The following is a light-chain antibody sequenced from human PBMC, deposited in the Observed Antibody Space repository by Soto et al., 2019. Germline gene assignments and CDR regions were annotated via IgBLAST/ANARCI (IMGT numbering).Light chain of an antibody. CDR3: QQYGSTPWT. V-gene: IGKV3-20*01. CDR1: QSVTRSY. J-gene: IGKJ1*01. Sequence: EIVLTQSPGTLSLSPGERATLSCRASQSVTRSYLAWYQQKPGQAPRLLIYSASSRATGIPDRFSGSESGTDFTLTISRLEPEDFVVYYCQQYGSTPWTFGQGTKVEIK. CDR2: SAS.